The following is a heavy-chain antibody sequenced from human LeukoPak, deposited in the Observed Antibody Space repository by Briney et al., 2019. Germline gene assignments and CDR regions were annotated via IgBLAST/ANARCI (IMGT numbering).Heavy chain of an antibody. D-gene: IGHD2-21*02. J-gene: IGHJ3*02. V-gene: IGHV4-31*03. Sequence: PSQTLSLTCTVSGGSISSGGYYWSWIRQHPGKGLEWIGYIYYSGSTYYHPSLKSRVTISVDTSKNQFSLKLSSVTAADTAVYYCARVLSAYCGGDCYDDAFDIWGQGTMVTVSS. CDR3: ARVLSAYCGGDCYDDAFDI. CDR1: GGSISSGGYY. CDR2: IYYSGST.